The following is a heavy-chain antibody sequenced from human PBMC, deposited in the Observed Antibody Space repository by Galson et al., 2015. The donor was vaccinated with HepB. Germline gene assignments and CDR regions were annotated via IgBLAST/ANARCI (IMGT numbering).Heavy chain of an antibody. D-gene: IGHD1-1*01. V-gene: IGHV3-48*03. J-gene: IGHJ6*02. Sequence: SLRLSCAASGFTFSSYEMNWVRQAPGKGLEWVSYISSSGSTIYYADSVKGRFTISRDNAKNSLYLQMNSLRAEDTAVYYCARDGPRNWNVGDYYGMDVWGQGTTVTVSS. CDR2: ISSSGSTI. CDR1: GFTFSSYE. CDR3: ARDGPRNWNVGDYYGMDV.